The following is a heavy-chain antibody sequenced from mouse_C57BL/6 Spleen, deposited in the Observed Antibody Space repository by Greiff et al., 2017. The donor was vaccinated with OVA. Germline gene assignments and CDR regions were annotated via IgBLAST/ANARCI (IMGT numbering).Heavy chain of an antibody. Sequence: VQLQESGAELARPGASVKLSCKASGYTFTSYGISWVKQRTGQGLEWIGELYPRSGNTYYNEKFKGKATLTADKSSSTACMELRSLTSEDSAVYFCASGSSYSEGFAYWGQGTLVTVSA. CDR1: GYTFTSYG. CDR3: ASGSSYSEGFAY. V-gene: IGHV1-81*01. J-gene: IGHJ3*01. CDR2: LYPRSGNT. D-gene: IGHD1-1*01.